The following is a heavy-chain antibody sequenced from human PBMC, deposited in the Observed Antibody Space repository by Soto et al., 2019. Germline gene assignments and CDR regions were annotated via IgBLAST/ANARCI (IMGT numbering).Heavy chain of an antibody. V-gene: IGHV3-48*02. CDR3: ASPTSFDY. J-gene: IGHJ4*02. Sequence: LXLSFAASCFTFSYYYRNWVRQAPGKGLEWVSYISSDSRTTYYADSVKGRFTISRDNAKNSLYLQMDSLRDEDTAVYHCASPTSFDYLGQGTLVTVSS. CDR2: ISSDSRTT. CDR1: CFTFSYYY.